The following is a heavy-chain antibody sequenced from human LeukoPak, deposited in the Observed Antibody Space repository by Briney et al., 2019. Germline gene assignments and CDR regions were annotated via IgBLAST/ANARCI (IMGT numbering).Heavy chain of an antibody. V-gene: IGHV4-59*01. J-gene: IGHJ2*01. CDR1: DGSITSYY. CDR3: ARDKGPYWYFDL. Sequence: SETLSLTCTVSDGSITSYYWNWIRQPPGKGLEWIGNIYNSGSTGYNPSLKSRVTISVNTSKNQISLKLSSVTAADTAVYYCARDKGPYWYFDLWGRGTLVTVSS. CDR2: IYNSGST.